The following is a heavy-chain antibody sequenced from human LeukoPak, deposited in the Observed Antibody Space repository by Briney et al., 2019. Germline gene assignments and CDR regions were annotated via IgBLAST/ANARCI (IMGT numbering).Heavy chain of an antibody. CDR1: GFTFSSYA. CDR3: AREGVTTKVNYYMDV. D-gene: IGHD4-17*01. V-gene: IGHV3-30-3*01. Sequence: GGSLRLSCAASGFTFSSYAIHWVRQAPGKGLEWVAVISYDGSNKYYADSVKGRFTISRDNAKNSLYLQMNSLRAEDTAVYYCAREGVTTKVNYYMDVWGKGTTVTVSS. J-gene: IGHJ6*03. CDR2: ISYDGSNK.